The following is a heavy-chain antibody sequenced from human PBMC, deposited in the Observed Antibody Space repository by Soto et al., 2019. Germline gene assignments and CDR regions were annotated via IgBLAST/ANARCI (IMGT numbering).Heavy chain of an antibody. CDR1: GGTFSSYA. Sequence: QVQLVQSGAEVKKPGSSVKVSCKASGGTFSSYAISWVRQAPGQGLEWMGGIIPIFGTANYAQKFQGRVMITADESTSTPYMELSSLRSEDTAVYYCARCTMVRGAPRPYGMDVWGQGTTVTVSS. V-gene: IGHV1-69*01. CDR3: ARCTMVRGAPRPYGMDV. CDR2: IIPIFGTA. D-gene: IGHD3-10*01. J-gene: IGHJ6*02.